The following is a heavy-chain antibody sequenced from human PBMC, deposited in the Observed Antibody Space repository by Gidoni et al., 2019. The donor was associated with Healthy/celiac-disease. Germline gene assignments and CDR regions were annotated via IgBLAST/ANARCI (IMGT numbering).Heavy chain of an antibody. D-gene: IGHD4-17*01. J-gene: IGHJ6*02. CDR2: ISYDGSNK. CDR1: GFTFSSYG. CDR3: AKDQEVTVTTLGVYYYYGMDV. V-gene: IGHV3-30*18. Sequence: QVQLVESGGGVVQHGRSLRLSCSASGFTFSSYGMPWVRQASGKGLEWVAVISYDGSNKYYADSVKGRFNISRDNSKNTLYLQMNSLRAEDTAVYYCAKDQEVTVTTLGVYYYYGMDVWGQGTTVTVSS.